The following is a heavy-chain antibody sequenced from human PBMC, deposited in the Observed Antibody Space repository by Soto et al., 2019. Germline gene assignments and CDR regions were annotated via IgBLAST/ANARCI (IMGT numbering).Heavy chain of an antibody. Sequence: QVQLQESGPGLVKPSGTLSLTCAVSGGSISSSNWWSWVRQPPGKGLEWIGEIYHSGSTNYNTSLKSRVTISVDKSKNQFSLKMGSWTAADTAVYYCARVSGRHYYGMDVWGQGTTVTVSS. CDR1: GGSISSSNW. V-gene: IGHV4-4*02. J-gene: IGHJ6*02. CDR2: IYHSGST. CDR3: ARVSGRHYYGMDV. D-gene: IGHD1-26*01.